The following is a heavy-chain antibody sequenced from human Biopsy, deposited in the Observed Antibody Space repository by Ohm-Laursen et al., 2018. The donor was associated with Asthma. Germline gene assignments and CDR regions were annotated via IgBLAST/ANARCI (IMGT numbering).Heavy chain of an antibody. CDR1: GGTFNTYV. V-gene: IGHV1-69*01. J-gene: IGHJ4*02. CDR3: ARKAGSCISRTCYSLDF. CDR2: INSVFGTA. Sequence: SSVKVSCKSLGGTFNTYVIGWVRQAPGQGLEWMGGINSVFGTATYPQKFQDRVTITADGSTSTVYMELSSLRSEDTAVYYCARKAGSCISRTCYSLDFWGQGTLVTVSS. D-gene: IGHD2-2*01.